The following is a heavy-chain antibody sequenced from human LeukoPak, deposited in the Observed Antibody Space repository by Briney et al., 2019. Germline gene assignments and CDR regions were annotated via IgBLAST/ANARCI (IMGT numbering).Heavy chain of an antibody. CDR1: GFFFSDSA. V-gene: IGHV3-23*01. CDR2: TTGRGDNT. J-gene: IGHJ4*02. Sequence: GGSLRLSCAASGFFFSDSAMAWVRQAPGKGLEWVSTTTGRGDNTHYADSVEGRFTFSRDNSKNTLYLQTNSLGVDDTAVYYCTRDVTEYVRASADWGQGTLVTVSS. D-gene: IGHD3-16*01. CDR3: TRDVTEYVRASAD.